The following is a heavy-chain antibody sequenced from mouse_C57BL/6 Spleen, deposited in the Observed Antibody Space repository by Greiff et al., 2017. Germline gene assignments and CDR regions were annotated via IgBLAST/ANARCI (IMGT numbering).Heavy chain of an antibody. CDR3: TRKVYYGSSWDY. V-gene: IGHV1-15*01. Sequence: VQLQQSGAELVRPGASVTLSCKASGYTFTDYEMHWVKQTPVHGLEWIGAIDPETGGTAYNQKFKGKAILTADKSSSTAYMELRSLTSEDSAVYYGTRKVYYGSSWDYWGQGTTLTVSS. J-gene: IGHJ2*01. CDR2: IDPETGGT. D-gene: IGHD1-1*01. CDR1: GYTFTDYE.